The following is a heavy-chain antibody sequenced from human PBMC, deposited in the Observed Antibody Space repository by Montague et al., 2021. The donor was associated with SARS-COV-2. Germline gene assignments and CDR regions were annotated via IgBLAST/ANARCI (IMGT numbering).Heavy chain of an antibody. CDR3: ARHPPTWYTNYYYYYGMDV. CDR1: GGSISSGSYY. CDR2: IYTSGST. J-gene: IGHJ6*02. V-gene: IGHV4-61*02. D-gene: IGHD6-13*01. Sequence: TLSLTCTVSGGSISSGSYYWSWIRQPAGKGLEWIGRIYTSGSTNYNPSLKSRVTISVDTSKNRFSLKLSSVTAADTAVYYCARHPPTWYTNYYYYYGMDVWGQGTTVTVSS.